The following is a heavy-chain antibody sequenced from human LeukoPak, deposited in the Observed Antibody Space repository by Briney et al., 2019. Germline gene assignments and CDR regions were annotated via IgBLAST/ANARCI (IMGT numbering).Heavy chain of an antibody. CDR1: GFYFGGHA. CDR2: ITYGSDTI. J-gene: IGHJ4*02. V-gene: IGHV3-48*04. D-gene: IGHD6-19*01. CDR3: ARDQGPQAVAGTVN. Sequence: PGGSLRHSCVASGFYFGGHAMHWLRQAPGKGLEWVAYITYGSDTIFYADSVKGRFTVSRDNAKNSLYLQMDSLRAEDTAVYYCARDQGPQAVAGTVNWGQGTLVTVSS.